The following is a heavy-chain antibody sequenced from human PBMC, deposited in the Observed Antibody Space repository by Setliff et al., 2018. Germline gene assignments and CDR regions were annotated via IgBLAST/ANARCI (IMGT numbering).Heavy chain of an antibody. V-gene: IGHV3-21*01. D-gene: IGHD6-25*01. CDR2: ISSTGSYK. CDR1: GFTFNSYS. Sequence: PGGSLRLSCAASGFTFNSYSINWVRQAPGKGLEWVSSISSTGSYKPYADSVRGRFTISRDNAENSLYLQMNSLGAEDTAVYYCARSPANGGHDAYDIWGQGTMVTVSS. CDR3: ARSPANGGHDAYDI. J-gene: IGHJ3*02.